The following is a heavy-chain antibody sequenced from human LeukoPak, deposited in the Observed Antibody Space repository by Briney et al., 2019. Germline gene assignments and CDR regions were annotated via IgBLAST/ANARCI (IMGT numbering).Heavy chain of an antibody. J-gene: IGHJ5*02. Sequence: ASVKVSCKVSGYTITELSMHWVRQAPGKGLEWMGGFDPEDGETIYAQKFQGRVTMTEDTSTDTAYMELSSLRSEDTAVYYCATAGLYYDILTGYYWFDPWGQATLVTVSS. CDR2: FDPEDGET. V-gene: IGHV1-24*01. CDR1: GYTITELS. CDR3: ATAGLYYDILTGYYWFDP. D-gene: IGHD3-9*01.